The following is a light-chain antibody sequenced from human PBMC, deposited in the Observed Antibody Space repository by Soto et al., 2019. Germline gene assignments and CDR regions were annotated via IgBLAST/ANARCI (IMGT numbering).Light chain of an antibody. J-gene: IGLJ3*02. V-gene: IGLV1-47*02. CDR2: SNT. CDR3: ASWDDTLFGWV. CDR1: SSNIATNY. Sequence: QSVLTQPPSVSGTPGQGVTISCSGGSSNIATNYVYWYQLLPGTAPNLVIFSNTIRPPRVPDRFSGSKSGASASLVISGLRSEAEADYFCASWDDTLFGWVFGGGTKLTVL.